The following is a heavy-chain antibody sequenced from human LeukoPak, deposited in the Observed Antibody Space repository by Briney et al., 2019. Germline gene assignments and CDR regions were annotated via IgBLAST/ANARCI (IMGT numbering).Heavy chain of an antibody. J-gene: IGHJ4*02. D-gene: IGHD2-2*01. CDR3: AKAPSFQLISPYFDY. Sequence: GRSLRLSCAASGFTFDDYAMHWVRQAPGEGLEWVSGISWNSNSIDYADSVKGRFTISRDNAKNSLYLQMNSLRAEDTALYYCAKAPSFQLISPYFDYWGQGTLVTVSS. CDR2: ISWNSNSI. V-gene: IGHV3-9*01. CDR1: GFTFDDYA.